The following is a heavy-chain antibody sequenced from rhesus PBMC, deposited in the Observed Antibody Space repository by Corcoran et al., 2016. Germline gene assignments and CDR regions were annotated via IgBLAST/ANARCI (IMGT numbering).Heavy chain of an antibody. CDR3: ARASHYCSSRSYFDY. D-gene: IGHD6-19*01. Sequence: QVQLQESGPGLVKPSETLSLTCAVSGGSISSGYYYWSWIRQPPGKGLEWIGYLTYSGSTRHNPSLKIRVTIAIDTSKNQFSLKLGSVTSADTAVYYCARASHYCSSRSYFDYWGQGVLVTVSS. J-gene: IGHJ4*01. V-gene: IGHV4-122*02. CDR1: GGSISSGYYY. CDR2: LTYSGST.